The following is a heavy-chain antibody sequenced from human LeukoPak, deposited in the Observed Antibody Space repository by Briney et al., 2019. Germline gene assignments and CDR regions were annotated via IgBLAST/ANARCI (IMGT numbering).Heavy chain of an antibody. D-gene: IGHD2-2*01. CDR1: GGSISSYY. CDR2: IYYSGST. Sequence: SETLSLTCTVSGGSISSYYWSWIRQPPGKGLEWIGYIYYSGSTNCNPSLKSRVTISVDTSKNQFSLKLSSVTAADTAVYYCARTMPAGYYYYYYGMDVWGQGTTVTVSS. J-gene: IGHJ6*02. V-gene: IGHV4-59*08. CDR3: ARTMPAGYYYYYYGMDV.